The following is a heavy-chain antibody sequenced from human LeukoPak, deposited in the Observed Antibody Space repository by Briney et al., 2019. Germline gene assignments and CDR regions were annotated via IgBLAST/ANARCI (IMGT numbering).Heavy chain of an antibody. CDR1: GYTFTSYG. CDR2: ISAYNGNT. V-gene: IGHV1-18*01. J-gene: IGHJ1*01. Sequence: GASVKVSCKASGYTFTSYGISWVRQAPGQGLEWIGWISAYNGNTNYAQKLQGRVTMTTDTSTSTAYMELRSLRSDDTAVYYCARGQLSYYYDSSGYFSAEYFQHWGRGTLVTVSS. CDR3: ARGQLSYYYDSSGYFSAEYFQH. D-gene: IGHD3-22*01.